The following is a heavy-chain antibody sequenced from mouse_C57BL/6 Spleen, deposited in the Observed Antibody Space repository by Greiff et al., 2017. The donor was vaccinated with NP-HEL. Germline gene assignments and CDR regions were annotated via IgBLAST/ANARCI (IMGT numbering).Heavy chain of an antibody. CDR1: GFTFSSYA. J-gene: IGHJ4*01. V-gene: IGHV5-4*01. CDR3: ARGGNYRYYAMDY. CDR2: ISDGGSYT. D-gene: IGHD1-1*01. Sequence: DVHLVESGGGLVKPGGSLKLSCAASGFTFSSYAMSWVRQTPEKRLEWVATISDGGSYTYYPDNVKGRFTISRDNAKNNLYLQMSHLKSEDTAMYYCARGGNYRYYAMDYWGQGTSVTVSS.